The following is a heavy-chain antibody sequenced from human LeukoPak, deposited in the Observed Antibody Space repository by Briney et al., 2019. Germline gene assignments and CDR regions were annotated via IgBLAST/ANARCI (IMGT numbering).Heavy chain of an antibody. CDR1: GGTFSSYA. V-gene: IGHV1-69*05. D-gene: IGHD6-13*01. J-gene: IGHJ4*02. CDR2: IIPIFGTA. CDR3: AGTMSSWSFDY. Sequence: GASVKVSCKASGGTFSSYAISWVRQAPGQGLEWMGRIIPIFGTANYAQKFQGRVTITTDESTSTAYMELGSLRSEDTAVYYCAGTMSSWSFDYWGQGTLVTVSS.